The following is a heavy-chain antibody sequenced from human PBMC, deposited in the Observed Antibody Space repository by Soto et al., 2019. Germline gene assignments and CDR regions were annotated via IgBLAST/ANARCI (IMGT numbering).Heavy chain of an antibody. Sequence: SETLSITCTFSVGSVISGSYYWSWIRQPPGKGLEWIGYIYYSGSTNYNPSLKSRVTISVDTSKNQFSLKLSSVTAADTAVYYCARGVRGYSGYDYDYWGQGTLVTVSS. CDR2: IYYSGST. D-gene: IGHD5-12*01. CDR1: VGSVISGSYY. CDR3: ARGVRGYSGYDYDY. V-gene: IGHV4-61*01. J-gene: IGHJ4*02.